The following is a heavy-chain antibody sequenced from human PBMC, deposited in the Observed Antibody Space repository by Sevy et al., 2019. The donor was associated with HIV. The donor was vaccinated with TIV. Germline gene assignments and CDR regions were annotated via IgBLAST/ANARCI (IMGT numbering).Heavy chain of an antibody. D-gene: IGHD3-3*01. V-gene: IGHV4-39*01. J-gene: IGHJ6*03. Sequence: SETLSLTCTVSGGSISSSSYYWGWIRQPPGKGLEWIGSIYYSGSTYYNPSLKGRVTISVDTSKNQFSLKLSSVTAADTAVYYCARHRSRDFWSGQTTLGNMDVWGKGTTVTVSS. CDR2: IYYSGST. CDR3: ARHRSRDFWSGQTTLGNMDV. CDR1: GGSISSSSYY.